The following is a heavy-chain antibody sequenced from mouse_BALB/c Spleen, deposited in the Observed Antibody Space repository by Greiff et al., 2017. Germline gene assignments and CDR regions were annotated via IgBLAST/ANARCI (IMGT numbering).Heavy chain of an antibody. D-gene: IGHD4-1*02. CDR3: ARHGSTGYYFDY. V-gene: IGHV5-9-3*01. Sequence: VQLKQSGGGLVKPGGSLKLSCAASGFTFSSYAMSWVRQTPEKRLEWVATISSGGSYTYYPDSVKGRFTISRDNAKNTLYLQMSSLRSEDTAMYYCARHGSTGYYFDYWGQGTTLTVSS. CDR2: ISSGGSYT. CDR1: GFTFSSYA. J-gene: IGHJ2*01.